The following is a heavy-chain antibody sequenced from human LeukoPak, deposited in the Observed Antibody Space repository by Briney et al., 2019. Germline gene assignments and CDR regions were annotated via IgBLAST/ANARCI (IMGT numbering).Heavy chain of an antibody. CDR2: ISGSGGST. CDR1: GFTFSSYA. Sequence: GGSLRLSCAASGFTFSSYAMSWVRQAPGKGLEWVSAISGSGGSTYYADSVKGRFTISRDNSKNTLYLQMNSLRAEDTAVYYCARGDSGGSMAFDYWGQGTLVTVSS. V-gene: IGHV3-23*01. D-gene: IGHD2-15*01. CDR3: ARGDSGGSMAFDY. J-gene: IGHJ4*02.